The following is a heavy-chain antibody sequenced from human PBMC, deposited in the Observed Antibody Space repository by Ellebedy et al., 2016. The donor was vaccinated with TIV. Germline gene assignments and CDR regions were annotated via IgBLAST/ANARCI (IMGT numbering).Heavy chain of an antibody. Sequence: GGSLRLSXAASGFTFDDYAMHWVRQAPGKGLEWVSGISWNSGSIGYADSVKGRFTISRDNAKNSLYLQMNSLRAEDTALYYCAKDMGLDGYVNYYYGMDVWGQGTTVTVSS. V-gene: IGHV3-9*01. CDR1: GFTFDDYA. CDR3: AKDMGLDGYVNYYYGMDV. D-gene: IGHD5-24*01. CDR2: ISWNSGSI. J-gene: IGHJ6*02.